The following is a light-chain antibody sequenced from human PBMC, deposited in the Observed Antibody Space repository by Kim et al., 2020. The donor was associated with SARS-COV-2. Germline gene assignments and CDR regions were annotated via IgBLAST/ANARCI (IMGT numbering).Light chain of an antibody. CDR1: QSVSSSY. J-gene: IGKJ1*01. CDR2: VAS. CDR3: QQYGSSPWT. V-gene: IGKV3-20*01. Sequence: EIVLTQSPGTLSLSPGERATLSCRASQSVSSSYLAWYQQKPGQAPRLLIYVASTWATGIPDRFSGSGSGTDFTLTISRLEPEDFAVYYCQQYGSSPWTFGQGTKVDIK.